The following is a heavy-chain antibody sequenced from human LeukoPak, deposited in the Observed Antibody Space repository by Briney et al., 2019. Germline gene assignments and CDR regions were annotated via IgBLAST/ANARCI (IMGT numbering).Heavy chain of an antibody. V-gene: IGHV7-4-1*02. J-gene: IGHJ3*02. CDR3: ARDSWELILNDAFDI. Sequence: SVKVSRKASGYTFTSYAMNWVRQAPGQGLEWMGWINTNSGNPTYAQGFTGRFVFSLDTSVSTVYLQISSLKAEDTAVYYCARDSWELILNDAFDIWGQGTMVTVSS. CDR1: GYTFTSYA. CDR2: INTNSGNP. D-gene: IGHD2-15*01.